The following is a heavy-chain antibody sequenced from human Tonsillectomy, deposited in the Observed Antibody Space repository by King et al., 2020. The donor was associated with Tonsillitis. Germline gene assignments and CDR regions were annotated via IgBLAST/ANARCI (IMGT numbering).Heavy chain of an antibody. CDR1: GYSFTSYW. CDR2: INPGDSDT. D-gene: IGHD2-15*01. Sequence: QLVQSGAEVKKPGESLKISCKGSGYSFTSYWIGWVRQMPGKGLEWMGIINPGDSDTRYSPSFQGQVTISDDKSINTAYLQLGSLKASDTAMYYCARGQDSYCSGGSGYSGAFDIWGQGTMVTVAS. V-gene: IGHV5-51*01. J-gene: IGHJ3*02. CDR3: ARGQDSYCSGGSGYSGAFDI.